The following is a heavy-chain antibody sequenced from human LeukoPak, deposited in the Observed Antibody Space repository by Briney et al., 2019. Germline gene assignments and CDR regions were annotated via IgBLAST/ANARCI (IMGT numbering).Heavy chain of an antibody. Sequence: GGSLRLSCAASGFSLSAYGVHWVRHAPGKGLEWVAVIWYDGTSKDYADSVKGRFTFSRDNSKNTLYLQMNSLTVEDTAVYYCARSQSSSLIDYWGQGTLVTVSS. CDR3: ARSQSSSLIDY. V-gene: IGHV3-33*01. D-gene: IGHD6-13*01. J-gene: IGHJ4*02. CDR1: GFSLSAYG. CDR2: IWYDGTSK.